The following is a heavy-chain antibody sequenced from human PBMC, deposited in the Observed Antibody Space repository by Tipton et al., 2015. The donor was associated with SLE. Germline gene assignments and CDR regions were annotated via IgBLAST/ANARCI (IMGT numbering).Heavy chain of an antibody. CDR1: GGSISSHY. V-gene: IGHV4-59*11. D-gene: IGHD4-11*01. CDR3: ARGAVTHWYFDL. Sequence: GLVKPSETLSLTCTVSGGSISSHYWSWIRQPPGKGLEWIGDIYYSGSTNYNPSLKSRVTISVDTSKNQFSLKLSSVTAADTAVYYCARGAVTHWYFDLWGRGTLVTVSS. CDR2: IYYSGST. J-gene: IGHJ2*01.